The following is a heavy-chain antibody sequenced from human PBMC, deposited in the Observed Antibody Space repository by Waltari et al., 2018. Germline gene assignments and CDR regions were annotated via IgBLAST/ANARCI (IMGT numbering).Heavy chain of an antibody. CDR2: IIPIFGKA. V-gene: IGHV1-69*01. D-gene: IGHD1-7*01. CDR3: ARVKGNWNYFPDAIDI. Sequence: QVQLVQSGAEVKKPGSSVKVSCKASGGTFSSYAISWVRQAPGQGLEWMGGIIPIFGKANYAQKFQGRVTITADESTSTAYMELSSLRSEDTAVYYCARVKGNWNYFPDAIDIWGQGTMVTVSS. CDR1: GGTFSSYA. J-gene: IGHJ3*02.